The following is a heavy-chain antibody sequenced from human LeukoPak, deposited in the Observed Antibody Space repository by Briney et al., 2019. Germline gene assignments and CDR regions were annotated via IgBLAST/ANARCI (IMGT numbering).Heavy chain of an antibody. V-gene: IGHV5-51*01. CDR2: IYPGDSDT. Sequence: GESLKISCKGSGYSFTSDWIGWVRQTPGKGLEWMGFIYPGDSDTRYSPSFQGQVTISADKSISTAYLQWSSLQASDTAMYYCARHVVVATSTIGNYYNMDVWGKGTTVTVPS. J-gene: IGHJ6*03. CDR1: GYSFTSDW. CDR3: ARHVVVATSTIGNYYNMDV. D-gene: IGHD2-2*02.